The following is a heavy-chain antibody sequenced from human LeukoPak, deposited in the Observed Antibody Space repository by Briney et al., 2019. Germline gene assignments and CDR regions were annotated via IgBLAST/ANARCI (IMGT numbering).Heavy chain of an antibody. CDR1: GFTFSSYA. Sequence: GGSLRLSCAASGFTFSSYAMSWVRQAPGKGLEWVSAISGSGGSTYYADSVKGRFTISRDNSKNTLYLQMNSLRAEDTAVYYCAKKSRSIVVVPAAIPDYWGQGTLVTVSS. D-gene: IGHD2-2*01. V-gene: IGHV3-23*01. CDR3: AKKSRSIVVVPAAIPDY. CDR2: ISGSGGST. J-gene: IGHJ4*02.